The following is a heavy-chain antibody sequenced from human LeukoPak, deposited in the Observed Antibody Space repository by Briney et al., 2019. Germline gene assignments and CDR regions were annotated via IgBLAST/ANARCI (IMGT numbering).Heavy chain of an antibody. CDR1: GGSFSGYY. D-gene: IGHD3-10*01. V-gene: IGHV4-34*01. J-gene: IGHJ6*03. CDR2: INHSGST. CDR3: ARRITMVRGVKYYYYMDV. Sequence: SETLSLTCAVYGGSFSGYYWSWIRQPPGKGLEWIWEINHSGSTNYNPSLKSRVTISVDTSKNQFSLKLSSVTAADTAVYYCARRITMVRGVKYYYYMDVWGKGTTVTVSS.